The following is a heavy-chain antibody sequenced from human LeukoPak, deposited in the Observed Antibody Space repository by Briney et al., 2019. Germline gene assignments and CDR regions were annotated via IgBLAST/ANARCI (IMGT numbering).Heavy chain of an antibody. CDR3: ARGGRWLGSNWFDP. Sequence: SQTLSLTCAISGESLSSNSAAWNWIRQSPSRGLEWLGRTYYRSKWYNDYAVSVKSRITINPDTSKNQFSLQLNSVTPEDTAVYYCARGGRWLGSNWFDPWGQGTLVTVSS. D-gene: IGHD6-19*01. CDR1: GESLSSNSAA. V-gene: IGHV6-1*01. CDR2: TYYRSKWYN. J-gene: IGHJ5*02.